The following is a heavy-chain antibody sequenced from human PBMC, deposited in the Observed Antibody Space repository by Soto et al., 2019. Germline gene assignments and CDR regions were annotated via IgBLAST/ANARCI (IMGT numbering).Heavy chain of an antibody. Sequence: QVQLVQSGAEVKKPGSSVKVSCKASGGTFSSYAISWVRQAPGQGLEWMGGIIPIFGTANYAQKFQGRVTITADKSTSTAYMELSSLRSEDTAVYYCARGTYYYDCSGYYYTLFDYWGQGTLVTVSS. V-gene: IGHV1-69*06. CDR3: ARGTYYYDCSGYYYTLFDY. CDR1: GGTFSSYA. D-gene: IGHD3-22*01. CDR2: IIPIFGTA. J-gene: IGHJ4*02.